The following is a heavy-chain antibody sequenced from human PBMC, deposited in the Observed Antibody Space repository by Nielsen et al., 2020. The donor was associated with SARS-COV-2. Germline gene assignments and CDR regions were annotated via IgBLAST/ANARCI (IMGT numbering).Heavy chain of an antibody. Sequence: GESLKISCVVSGFNFRGYWMTWVRQAPGKGLEWVGNIKLDGSEKYYVDSVKGRLTISRDNARNTLYLQMNSLRVEDTAVYYCARVGFYGDPEYLDYWGPGTLVTVSS. J-gene: IGHJ4*02. CDR1: GFNFRGYW. D-gene: IGHD4-17*01. CDR2: IKLDGSEK. V-gene: IGHV3-7*01. CDR3: ARVGFYGDPEYLDY.